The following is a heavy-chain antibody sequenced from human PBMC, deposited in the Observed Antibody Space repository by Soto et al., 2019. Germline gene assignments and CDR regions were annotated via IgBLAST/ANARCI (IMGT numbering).Heavy chain of an antibody. J-gene: IGHJ1*01. CDR1: GFTFSSYG. D-gene: IGHD3-22*01. V-gene: IGHV3-30*18. CDR2: ISYDGSNK. CDR3: AKDTYYYDSSGYYEYFQH. Sequence: QVQLVESGGGVVQPGRSLRLSCAASGFTFSSYGMHWVRQAPGKGLEWVAVISYDGSNKYYADSVKGRFTISRDNSKNTLYLQMNSLRAEDTAVYYCAKDTYYYDSSGYYEYFQHWGQGTLVTVSS.